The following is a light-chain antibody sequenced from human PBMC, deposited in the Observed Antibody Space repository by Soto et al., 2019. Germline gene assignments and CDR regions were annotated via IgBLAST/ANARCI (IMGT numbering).Light chain of an antibody. CDR3: QQYGSSPLIT. Sequence: VFTQSPGTLSFSPVERATLSSMAIQSIKNNQLAWYQQKPGQAPKFLIYGVSSRATGIPDRFSGSGSGTDFTLTISRLEPEDFAVYHCQQYGSSPLITFGQGTRLEIK. CDR2: GVS. CDR1: QSIKNNQ. V-gene: IGKV3-20*01. J-gene: IGKJ5*01.